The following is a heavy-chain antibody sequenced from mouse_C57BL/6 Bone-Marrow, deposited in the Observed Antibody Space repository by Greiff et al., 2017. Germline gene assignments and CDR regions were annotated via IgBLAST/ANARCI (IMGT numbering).Heavy chain of an antibody. CDR3: ARPYYYGSSRYYFDY. J-gene: IGHJ2*01. CDR2: ISSGSSTI. D-gene: IGHD1-1*01. Sequence: EVKLVESGGGLVKPGGSLKLSCAASGFTFSDYGMHWVRQAPEKGLEWVAYISSGSSTIYYADTVKGRFTISRDNAKNTLFLQMTSLRSEDTAMYYCARPYYYGSSRYYFDYWGQGTTLTVSS. V-gene: IGHV5-17*01. CDR1: GFTFSDYG.